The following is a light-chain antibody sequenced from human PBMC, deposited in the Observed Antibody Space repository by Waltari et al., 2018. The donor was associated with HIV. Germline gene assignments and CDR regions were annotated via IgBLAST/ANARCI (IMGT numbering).Light chain of an antibody. CDR1: NSNLGNNF. CDR2: DTE. CDR3: GTWDSSLSLYV. Sequence: QSILTQPPSVSAAPGQKVTIPCSGDNSNLGNNFVSWYQQGPGRAPRLLIYDTERRPSGISDRFSASKAGVSATLGIAGLQIVDEADYYCGTWDSSLSLYVFGPGTTVAVL. V-gene: IGLV1-51*01. J-gene: IGLJ1*01.